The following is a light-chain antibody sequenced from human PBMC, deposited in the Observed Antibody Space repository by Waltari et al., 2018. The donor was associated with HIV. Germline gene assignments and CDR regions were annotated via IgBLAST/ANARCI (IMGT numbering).Light chain of an antibody. V-gene: IGLV2-23*01. Sequence: QSALTQPASVSGSPGQSITISCTGSSSDVGNYNLVSWYQQHPGKAPKLMIYEGINRPAGVANRFSGSKSRNTASLTISGLQAEDEADYYCCSYAGSSNWVFGGGTKLTVL. CDR2: EGI. CDR1: SSDVGNYNL. J-gene: IGLJ3*02. CDR3: CSYAGSSNWV.